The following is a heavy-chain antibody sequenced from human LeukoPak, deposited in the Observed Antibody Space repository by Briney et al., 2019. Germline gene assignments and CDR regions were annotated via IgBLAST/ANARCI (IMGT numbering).Heavy chain of an antibody. J-gene: IGHJ4*02. CDR3: ARGRVEMATIDFDY. V-gene: IGHV4-61*05. Sequence: PSQTLSLTCTVSGGSISSSSYYWGWIRQPPGKGLEWIVYIYYSGTTNYNPSLKSRVTISVDTSKNQFSLKLSSVIAADTAMYYCARGRVEMATIDFDYWGQGTLVTVSS. D-gene: IGHD5-24*01. CDR1: GGSISSSSYY. CDR2: IYYSGTT.